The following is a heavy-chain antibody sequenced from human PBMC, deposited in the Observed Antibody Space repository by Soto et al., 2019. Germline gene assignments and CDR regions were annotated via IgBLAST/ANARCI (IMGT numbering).Heavy chain of an antibody. V-gene: IGHV3-23*01. CDR3: ARLWVGSSYNRYFAW. J-gene: IGHJ4*02. D-gene: IGHD6-6*01. CDR1: GFTFSTSA. Sequence: EVQLLESGGGLVQPGGSLRLSCAASGFTFSTSAMGWVRQAPGKGLERVSAISQSGDSTYYADSVKGRFTISRDISKNTLFLQLNSLRAEDTALYYCARLWVGSSYNRYFAWWGQGTQVTVSS. CDR2: ISQSGDST.